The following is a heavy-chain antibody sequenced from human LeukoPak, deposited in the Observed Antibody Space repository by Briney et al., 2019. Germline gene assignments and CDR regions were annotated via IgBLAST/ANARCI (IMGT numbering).Heavy chain of an antibody. CDR2: IYYSGST. CDR1: GGSISSYY. V-gene: IGHV4-59*01. Sequence: SETLSLTCTVSGGSISSYYWSWIRQPPGKGLEWIGYIYYSGSTNYNPSLKSRVTISADTSKNQFSLKLSSVTAADTAVYYCASKQWLVRRPYYFDYWGQGTLVTVSS. J-gene: IGHJ4*02. D-gene: IGHD6-19*01. CDR3: ASKQWLVRRPYYFDY.